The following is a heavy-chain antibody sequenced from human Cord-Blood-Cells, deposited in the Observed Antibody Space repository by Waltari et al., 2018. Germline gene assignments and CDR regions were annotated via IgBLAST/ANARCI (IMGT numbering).Heavy chain of an antibody. CDR2: LNPNSGGT. Sequence: QVQLVQSGAEVKKPGASVKVSCKASGYTFTGYYMHWVRQAPGQGLEWMGWLNPNSGGTNDAQKFQGRVTMTRDTSIRTAYMELSRLRSDDTAVYYCARRGDQLGMDPLDYWGQGTLVTVSS. V-gene: IGHV1-2*02. CDR3: ARRGDQLGMDPLDY. CDR1: GYTFTGYY. J-gene: IGHJ4*02. D-gene: IGHD7-27*01.